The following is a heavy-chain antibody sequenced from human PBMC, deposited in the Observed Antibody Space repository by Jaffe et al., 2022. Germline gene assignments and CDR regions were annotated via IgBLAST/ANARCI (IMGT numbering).Heavy chain of an antibody. D-gene: IGHD2-2*01. V-gene: IGHV1-69-2*01. CDR1: GYTFTDYY. J-gene: IGHJ3*02. CDR2: VDPEDGET. Sequence: EVQLVQSGAEVKKPGATVKISCKVSGYTFTDYYMHWVQQAPGKGLEWMGLVDPEDGETIYAEKFQGRVTITADTSTDTAYMELSSLRSEDTAVYYCATVGTSIVVVPAANSRGTSNDAFDIWGQGTMVTVSS. CDR3: ATVGTSIVVVPAANSRGTSNDAFDI.